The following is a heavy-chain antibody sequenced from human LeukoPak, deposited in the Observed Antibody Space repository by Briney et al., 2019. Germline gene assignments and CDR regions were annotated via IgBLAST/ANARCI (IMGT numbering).Heavy chain of an antibody. D-gene: IGHD6-6*01. V-gene: IGHV1-69*05. CDR3: ARALRIAARPEYFYYMGV. J-gene: IGHJ6*03. CDR2: IIPIFGTA. CDR1: GGTFSSNA. Sequence: SVTASCKASGGTFSSNAISWVRQAPGQGLEWMGGIIPIFGTANYAQKFQGRVTITTDESTSTAYMELSSLRSEDTAVYYCARALRIAARPEYFYYMGVWGTAATVTFSS.